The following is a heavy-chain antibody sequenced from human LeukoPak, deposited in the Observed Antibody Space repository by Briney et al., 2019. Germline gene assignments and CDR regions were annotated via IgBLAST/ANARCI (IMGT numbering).Heavy chain of an antibody. CDR1: AYRFTNYW. Sequence: GESLKISCKGSAYRFTNYWIGWVRQMPGKGLEWMGIIYPGDSDTRYSPSFQGQVTISVDKSISTAYLQWSSLKASDTAMYYCAHGGELLSGRVDYWGQGTLVIVSS. CDR3: AHGGELLSGRVDY. V-gene: IGHV5-51*01. J-gene: IGHJ4*02. CDR2: IYPGDSDT. D-gene: IGHD1-7*01.